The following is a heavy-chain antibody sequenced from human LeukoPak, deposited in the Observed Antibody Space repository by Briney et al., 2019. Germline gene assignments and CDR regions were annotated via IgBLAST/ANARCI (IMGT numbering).Heavy chain of an antibody. CDR1: GYTFTSYY. Sequence: ASVKVSCKASGYTFTSYYIHWVRQAPGQGLEWMGWINSNTGDTGYAQKFQGRVTMTRGTSITTAYLGVNRLTSDDTAVYYCARELLTGKSYDLWGQGTLVTVSA. D-gene: IGHD3-9*01. V-gene: IGHV1-2*02. CDR2: INSNTGDT. CDR3: ARELLTGKSYDL. J-gene: IGHJ5*02.